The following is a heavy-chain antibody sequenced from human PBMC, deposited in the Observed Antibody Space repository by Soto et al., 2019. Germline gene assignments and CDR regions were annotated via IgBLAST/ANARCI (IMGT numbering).Heavy chain of an antibody. CDR1: GGSISSSSYY. J-gene: IGHJ6*02. CDR3: ARPGIRFGNKMDV. Sequence: SETLSLTCTVSGGSISSSSYYWGWIRQPPGKGLEWIGSIYYSGSTYYNPSLKSRVTISVDTSKKQFSLKLSSVTAADTAVYYCARPGIRFGNKMDVWGQGTTVTVSS. V-gene: IGHV4-39*07. CDR2: IYYSGST. D-gene: IGHD3-10*01.